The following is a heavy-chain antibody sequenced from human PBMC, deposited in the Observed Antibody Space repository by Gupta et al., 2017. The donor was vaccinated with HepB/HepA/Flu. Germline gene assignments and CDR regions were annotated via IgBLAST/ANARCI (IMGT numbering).Heavy chain of an antibody. J-gene: IGHJ4*02. D-gene: IGHD5-24*01. CDR3: LQLTPGGGIDD. V-gene: IGHV4-39*01. Sequence: HLQLPESGPGLLKPSETLSLTCSVSCASVSSRYYWGWIRQLPGKGLEWSGNIFYGGNGGYKPSLRSRITMSVDMAMNHFSLRIDSVTAADTGVYYCLQLTPGGGIDDWGPGTLVTVSS. CDR1: CASVSSRYY. CDR2: IFYGGNG.